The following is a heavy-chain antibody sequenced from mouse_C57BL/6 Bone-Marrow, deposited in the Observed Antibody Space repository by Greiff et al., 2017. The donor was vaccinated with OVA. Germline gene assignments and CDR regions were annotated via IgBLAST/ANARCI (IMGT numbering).Heavy chain of an antibody. CDR1: GYSFTGYY. D-gene: IGHD2-4*01. J-gene: IGHJ1*03. CDR3: ARRLRRYWYFDV. CDR2: INPSTGGT. V-gene: IGHV1-42*01. Sequence: VQLQQSGPELVKPGASVKISCKASGYSFTGYYMNWVKQSPEKSLEWIGEINPSTGGTTYNQKFKAKATLTVDKSSSTAYMPLKSLTSEDSAVYYCARRLRRYWYFDVWGTGTTVTVSS.